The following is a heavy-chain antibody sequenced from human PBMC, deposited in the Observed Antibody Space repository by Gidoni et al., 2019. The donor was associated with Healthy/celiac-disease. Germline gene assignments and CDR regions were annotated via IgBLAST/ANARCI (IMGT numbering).Heavy chain of an antibody. D-gene: IGHD3-9*01. V-gene: IGHV3-23*01. J-gene: IGHJ4*02. CDR2: SSGSGGST. CDR1: GFNFSSYA. CDR3: AKGLAYFDWFFDY. Sequence: EVQLLESGGGLVQPGGSLRLSCAASGFNFSSYAMSWVRQAPGKGLEWVSASSGSGGSTYYADSVKGRFTISRDNSKNTLYLQMNSLRAEDTAVYYCAKGLAYFDWFFDYWGQGTLVTVSS.